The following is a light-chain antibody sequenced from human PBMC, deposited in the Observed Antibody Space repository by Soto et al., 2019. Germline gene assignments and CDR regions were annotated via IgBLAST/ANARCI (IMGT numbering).Light chain of an antibody. V-gene: IGKV1-12*01. J-gene: IGKJ5*01. CDR3: QQVSSLPIN. CDR1: QDISAS. Sequence: DIQMTQSPSSVSASVGDRVTITCRASQDISASLAWYQQKPGKAPHLLIYAASSLQGGVPSRFSGSGSGTDFTLTISSLQPEDCATYYCQQVSSLPINFGQGTRLEIK. CDR2: AAS.